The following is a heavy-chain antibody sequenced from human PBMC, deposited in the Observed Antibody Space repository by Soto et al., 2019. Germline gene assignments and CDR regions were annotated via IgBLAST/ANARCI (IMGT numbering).Heavy chain of an antibody. CDR3: AQGGGLPGYY. CDR2: IYHSGST. CDR1: GGSISSGGYS. J-gene: IGHJ4*02. D-gene: IGHD2-2*01. Sequence: QLQLQESGSGLVKPSQTLSLTCAVSGGSISSGGYSWSWIRQPPGKGLEWIGYIYHSGSTYYNPSLKSRAAIAVARSKNQFTLQLSSVTAADTAVYYCAQGGGLPGYYCGQGTLVTVSS. V-gene: IGHV4-30-2*02.